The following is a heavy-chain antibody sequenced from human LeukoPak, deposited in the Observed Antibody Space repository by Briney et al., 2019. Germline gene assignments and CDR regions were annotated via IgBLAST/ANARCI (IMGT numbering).Heavy chain of an antibody. J-gene: IGHJ4*02. D-gene: IGHD3-16*01. CDR1: GYTFTGYY. CDR2: MNPNSGNT. Sequence: ASVKVSCKASGYTFTGYYMHRVRQAPGQGLEWMGWMNPNSGNTGYAQKFQGRVTMTRNTSISTAYMELSSLRSEDTAVYYCATVPGEFDYWGQGTLVTVSS. V-gene: IGHV1-8*02. CDR3: ATVPGEFDY.